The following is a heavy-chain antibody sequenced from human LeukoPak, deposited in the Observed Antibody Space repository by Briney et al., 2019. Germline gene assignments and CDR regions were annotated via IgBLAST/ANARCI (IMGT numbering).Heavy chain of an antibody. CDR1: GFTLSSYW. CDR2: IKQDGSEK. V-gene: IGHV3-7*01. Sequence: GGSLRLSCAASGFTLSSYWMSWVRQAPGKGLEWVANIKQDGSEKYYVDSVKGRFTISRDNAKNSLYLQMNSLRAEDTAVYYCARDHEWELLPTDYWGQGTLVTVSS. J-gene: IGHJ4*02. CDR3: ARDHEWELLPTDY. D-gene: IGHD1-26*01.